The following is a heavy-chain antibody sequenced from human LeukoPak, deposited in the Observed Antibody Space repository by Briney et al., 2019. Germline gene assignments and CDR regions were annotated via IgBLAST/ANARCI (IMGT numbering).Heavy chain of an antibody. CDR1: GGSISSYY. CDR2: IYYSGST. J-gene: IGHJ4*02. D-gene: IGHD5-24*01. Sequence: KPSETLSLTCTVSGGSISSYYWSWIRQPPGKRLEWIGYIYYSGSTNYNPSLKSRVTITVDKSKNEFSLNRSSVPAEDTVVYYCASVEMAKTAFDEGGEGTLVTVPS. CDR3: ASVEMAKTAFDE. V-gene: IGHV4-59*08.